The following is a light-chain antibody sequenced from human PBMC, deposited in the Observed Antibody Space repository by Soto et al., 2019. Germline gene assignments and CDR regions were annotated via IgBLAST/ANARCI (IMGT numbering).Light chain of an antibody. CDR1: QGIRND. V-gene: IGKV1-6*01. Sequence: AIQMTQSPSSLSASVGDRVTITCRASQGIRNDLGWYQQKPGKAPKLLIYAASTLQDVVPSRFSGSGSGTDFTLTIVSLQPEDFATYYCLQDYDYPLTFGGGTKVEIK. CDR3: LQDYDYPLT. J-gene: IGKJ4*01. CDR2: AAS.